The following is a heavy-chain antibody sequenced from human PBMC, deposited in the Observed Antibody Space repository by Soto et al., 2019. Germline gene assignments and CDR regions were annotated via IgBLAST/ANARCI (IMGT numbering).Heavy chain of an antibody. CDR2: INPSGGST. J-gene: IGHJ4*02. Sequence: ASVKVSCKASGYTFTSYYMHWLRQAPGQGLEWMGIINPSGGSTSYAQRFQGRVTMTRDTSTSTVYMELSSLRSEDTAVYYCARSGVAGTGGYYFDYWGQGTLVTVSS. CDR3: ARSGVAGTGGYYFDY. CDR1: GYTFTSYY. D-gene: IGHD6-19*01. V-gene: IGHV1-46*01.